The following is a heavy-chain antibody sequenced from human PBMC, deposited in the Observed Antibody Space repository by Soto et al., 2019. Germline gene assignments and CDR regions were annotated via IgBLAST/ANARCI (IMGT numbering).Heavy chain of an antibody. CDR3: AKGSTTMVPGDYYYYMDV. Sequence: ASVKVSCKASGYTFTGYYMHWVRQAPGQGLEWMGWINPNSGGTNYAQKFQGWVTMTRDTSISTAYMELGRLRSDDTAVYYCAKGSTTMVPGDYYYYMDVWGKGTKVTVSS. J-gene: IGHJ6*03. V-gene: IGHV1-2*04. CDR2: INPNSGGT. CDR1: GYTFTGYY. D-gene: IGHD5-18*01.